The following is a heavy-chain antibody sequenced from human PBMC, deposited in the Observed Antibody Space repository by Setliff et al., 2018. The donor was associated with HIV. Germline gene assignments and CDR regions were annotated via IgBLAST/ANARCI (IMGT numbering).Heavy chain of an antibody. D-gene: IGHD1-26*01. CDR3: ARGLYRAPHQALGY. CDR1: GGSFSGYY. Sequence: PSETLSLTCAVYGGSFSGYYWSWIRQPPEKGLEWIGEINHSGSTNYNPSLKCRVTISVDTSKNQLSLKLSSVTAADTAVYYCARGLYRAPHQALGYWGQGTLVTVSS. V-gene: IGHV4-34*01. J-gene: IGHJ4*02. CDR2: INHSGST.